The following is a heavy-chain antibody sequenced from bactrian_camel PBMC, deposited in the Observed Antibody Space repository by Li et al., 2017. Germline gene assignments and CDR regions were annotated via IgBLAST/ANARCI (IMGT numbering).Heavy chain of an antibody. CDR2: IDTSGRT. CDR1: GYTGKMC. V-gene: IGHV3S53*01. Sequence: VQLVESGGGSVQAGGSLRLSCEWSGYTGKMCMGWYRQAPEKERETVARIDTSGRTKYVDSVKGRFTISRDNAKNTVHLQMNSLKSEDSALYSCATHPPRGRWSEFHYWGQGTQVTV. CDR3: ATHPPRGRWSEFHY. J-gene: IGHJ4*01. D-gene: IGHD2*01.